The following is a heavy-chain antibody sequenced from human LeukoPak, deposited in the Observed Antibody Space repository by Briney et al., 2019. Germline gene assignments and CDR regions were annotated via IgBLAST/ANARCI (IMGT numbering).Heavy chain of an antibody. Sequence: GGSLRLSCAVSGFTFDEYAMHWVRQAPGKGREWVSGISWNSGLIDYADSVKGRFTISRDNAKNSLYLQMNSLKAEDTAFYYCAKVGIFGLVTYYFDYWGQGTLVTVSS. CDR3: AKVGIFGLVTYYFDY. CDR2: ISWNSGLI. V-gene: IGHV3-9*01. D-gene: IGHD3/OR15-3a*01. J-gene: IGHJ4*02. CDR1: GFTFDEYA.